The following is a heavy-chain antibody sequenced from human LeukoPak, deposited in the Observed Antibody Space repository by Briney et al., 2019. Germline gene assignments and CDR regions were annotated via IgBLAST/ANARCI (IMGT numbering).Heavy chain of an antibody. Sequence: GGSLRLSCAASGFTVSSNYMSWVRQAPGKGLEWVSVIYSGGSTYYADSVKGRFTISRDNSKNTLYLQMNSLRAEETAVYYFARGVEEGAFVIWGRGTSVSVLS. V-gene: IGHV3-53*01. CDR3: ARGVEEGAFVI. J-gene: IGHJ3*02. CDR1: GFTVSSNY. CDR2: IYSGGST.